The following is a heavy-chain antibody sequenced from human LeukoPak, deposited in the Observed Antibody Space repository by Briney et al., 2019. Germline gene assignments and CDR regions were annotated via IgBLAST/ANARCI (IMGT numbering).Heavy chain of an antibody. CDR1: GFTFSSYG. Sequence: GRSLRLSCAASGFTFSSYGMHWVRQAPGKGLEWVAVISHDGSDNHYADSVKGRFTISRDNSKNTVYLQMSSLRPEDTAVYFCAKELYFGSGSYLDYWGQGTLVRVSS. D-gene: IGHD3-10*01. J-gene: IGHJ4*02. CDR2: ISHDGSDN. V-gene: IGHV3-30*18. CDR3: AKELYFGSGSYLDY.